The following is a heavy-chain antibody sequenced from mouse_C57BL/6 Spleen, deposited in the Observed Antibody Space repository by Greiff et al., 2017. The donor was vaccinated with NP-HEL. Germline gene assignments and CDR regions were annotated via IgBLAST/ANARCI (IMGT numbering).Heavy chain of an antibody. J-gene: IGHJ1*03. D-gene: IGHD2-1*01. CDR1: GYTFTDYE. CDR2: IDPETGGT. V-gene: IGHV1-15*01. Sequence: QVQLQQSGAELVRPGASVTLSCKASGYTFTDYEMHWVKQTPVHGLEWIGAIDPETGGTAYTQKFKGKAILTADKSSSTAYMELRSLTSEDSAVYYCTRTGDGNSYWYFDVWGTGTTVTVSS. CDR3: TRTGDGNSYWYFDV.